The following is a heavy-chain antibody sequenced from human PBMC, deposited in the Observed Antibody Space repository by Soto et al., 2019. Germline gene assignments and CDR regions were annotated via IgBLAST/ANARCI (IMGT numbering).Heavy chain of an antibody. CDR3: AKFPRKTGHGTGTAD. V-gene: IGHV4-39*01. Sequence: QLQLQESGPGLVKPSETLSLTCTVSGVSIGSSGDYWGWIRQAPGQGLEWIATIYSGGRTFYNPTLKLRIAMYLDTSKEQFSLKLSSVTAADTAVYYCAKFPRKTGHGTGTADWGLGTLVSVSS. CDR1: GVSIGSSGDY. J-gene: IGHJ4*02. D-gene: IGHD1-7*01. CDR2: IYSGGRT.